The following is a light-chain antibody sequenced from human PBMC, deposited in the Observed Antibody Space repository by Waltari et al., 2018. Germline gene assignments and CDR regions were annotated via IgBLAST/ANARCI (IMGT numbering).Light chain of an antibody. CDR2: DGD. Sequence: QSALTQPASVSGSPGQSITFSCTGTASDAGPYKLVSWYQHHPGTAPKLIIYDGDKRSSGVPSRVSASKSGDTASLTISGLQSEDEADYYCCSYVGGAKVTFGGGTKVTVL. CDR3: CSYVGGAKVT. V-gene: IGLV2-23*01. CDR1: ASDAGPYKL. J-gene: IGLJ2*01.